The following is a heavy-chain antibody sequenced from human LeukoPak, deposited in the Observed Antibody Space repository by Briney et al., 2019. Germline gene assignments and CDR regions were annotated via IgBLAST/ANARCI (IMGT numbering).Heavy chain of an antibody. CDR3: ASFPKYYDSSGYYYWYFDL. J-gene: IGHJ2*01. CDR1: GFTFSSYW. D-gene: IGHD3-22*01. V-gene: IGHV3-7*01. Sequence: TGGSLRLSCAASGFTFSSYWMSWVRQAPGKGLEWVANIKQDGSEKYYVDSVKGRFTISRDNAKNSLYLQMNSLRAEDTAVYYCASFPKYYDSSGYYYWYFDLWGRGTLVTVSS. CDR2: IKQDGSEK.